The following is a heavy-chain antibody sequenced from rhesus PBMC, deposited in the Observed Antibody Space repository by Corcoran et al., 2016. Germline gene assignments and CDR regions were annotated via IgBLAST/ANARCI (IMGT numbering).Heavy chain of an antibody. D-gene: IGHD4-29*01. J-gene: IGHJ4*01. CDR2: IYGHSAST. CDR1: GGPISGYYY. CDR3: ARDIGSSSH. Sequence: QVQLQQWGEGLVKPSETLSLTCAVYGGPISGYYYWSWIRPPPGKGLEWVGYIYGHSASTTYHPSLKNRVTISKDTSKTQFSLKLSSVTAADTAVYYCARDIGSSSHWGQGVLVTVSS. V-gene: IGHV4-73*01.